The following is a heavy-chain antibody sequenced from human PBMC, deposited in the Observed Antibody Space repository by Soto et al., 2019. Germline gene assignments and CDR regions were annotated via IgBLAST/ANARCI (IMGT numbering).Heavy chain of an antibody. CDR3: ARNYGHAFDI. Sequence: PSETLSLTCTVSRDSISNYYGSWFRQPPGKGLEWIGEINYNGNTNYNPSLKSRVTISVDTSKNQFSLKLSSVTAADTAVYYCARNYGHAFDIWGQGTMVTVSS. J-gene: IGHJ3*02. CDR2: INYNGNT. CDR1: RDSISNYY. D-gene: IGHD1-7*01. V-gene: IGHV4-59*01.